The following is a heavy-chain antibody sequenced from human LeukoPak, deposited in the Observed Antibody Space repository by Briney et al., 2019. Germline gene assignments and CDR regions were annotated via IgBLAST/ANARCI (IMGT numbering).Heavy chain of an antibody. Sequence: SQTLSLTCAISGDSVSSNSAAWNWIRQSPSRGLEWLGRTYYRPKWYNDYAVSVKSRITINPDTSKNQFSLQLNSVTPEDTAVYYCARAYGSGSYYLGNWFDPWGQGTLVTVSS. CDR3: ARAYGSGSYYLGNWFDP. V-gene: IGHV6-1*01. CDR2: TYYRPKWYN. J-gene: IGHJ5*02. CDR1: GDSVSSNSAA. D-gene: IGHD3-10*01.